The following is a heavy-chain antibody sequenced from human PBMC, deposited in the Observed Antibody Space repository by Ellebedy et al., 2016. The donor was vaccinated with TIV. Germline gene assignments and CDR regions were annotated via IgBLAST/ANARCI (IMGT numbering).Heavy chain of an antibody. CDR2: IYYSGIT. Sequence: SETLSLXCTVSGDSVANGYYYWSWIRQPPGKGLEWVGNIYYSGITHYNPSLKSRLTISIDTSTHQFSLKLNSVTAADTAVYYCARDHNFFDGRDYSLHIDYWGQGALVTVSS. CDR3: ARDHNFFDGRDYSLHIDY. CDR1: GDSVANGYYY. D-gene: IGHD3-22*01. V-gene: IGHV4-30-4*01. J-gene: IGHJ4*02.